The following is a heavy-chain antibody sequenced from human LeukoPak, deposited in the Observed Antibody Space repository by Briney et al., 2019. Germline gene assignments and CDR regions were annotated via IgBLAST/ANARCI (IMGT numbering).Heavy chain of an antibody. V-gene: IGHV3-7*01. J-gene: IGHJ4*02. CDR2: IKQDGSEK. Sequence: GGSLRLSCTVSGFTFSDYYMSWVRQAPGKGLEWVANIKQDGSEKYYVDSVKGRFTISRDNVKNSLYLQMNSLRAEDTAVYYCARMAVAGTTKYYFDYWGQGTLVTVSS. D-gene: IGHD6-19*01. CDR1: GFTFSDYY. CDR3: ARMAVAGTTKYYFDY.